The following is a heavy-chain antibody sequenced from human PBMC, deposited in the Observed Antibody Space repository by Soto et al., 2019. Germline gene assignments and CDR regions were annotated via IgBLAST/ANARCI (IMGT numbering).Heavy chain of an antibody. CDR3: ARHVVLRFLDWRAPGMDV. CDR1: GYTFTSYY. Sequence: ASVKVSCKASGYTFTSYYMHWVRQAPGQGLEWMGIINPSGGSTSYAQKFQGRVTMTRDTSTSTVYMELSSLRSEDTAVYYCARHVVLRFLDWRAPGMDVWGQGTTVTVSS. D-gene: IGHD3-3*01. J-gene: IGHJ6*02. CDR2: INPSGGST. V-gene: IGHV1-46*01.